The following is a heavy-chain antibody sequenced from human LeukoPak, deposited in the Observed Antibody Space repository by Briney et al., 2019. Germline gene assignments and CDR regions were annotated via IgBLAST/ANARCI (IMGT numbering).Heavy chain of an antibody. CDR2: IKSKTDGGTT. CDR3: TTDLGYRVYYYYYMDV. Sequence: GGSLRLSCAASGFTFSNAWMSWVRQAPGKGLEWVGRIKSKTDGGTTDYAAPVKGRFTISRDDSKNTLYLQMNSLKTEDTAVYYCTTDLGYRVYYYYYMDVWGKGTTVTVSS. V-gene: IGHV3-15*01. CDR1: GFTFSNAW. J-gene: IGHJ6*03. D-gene: IGHD1-1*01.